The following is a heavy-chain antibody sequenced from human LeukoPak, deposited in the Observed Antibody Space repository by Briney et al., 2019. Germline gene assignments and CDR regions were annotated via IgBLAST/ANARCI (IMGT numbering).Heavy chain of an antibody. Sequence: PGRSLRLSCAASGFTFDDYAMHWVRQAPGKGLEWVSGISWNSGSVGYADSVKGRFTISGDNAKNSLYLQMNSLRAEDTALYYCASSINWGQGTLVTVSS. CDR2: ISWNSGSV. CDR3: ASSIN. J-gene: IGHJ4*02. D-gene: IGHD2-21*01. CDR1: GFTFDDYA. V-gene: IGHV3-9*01.